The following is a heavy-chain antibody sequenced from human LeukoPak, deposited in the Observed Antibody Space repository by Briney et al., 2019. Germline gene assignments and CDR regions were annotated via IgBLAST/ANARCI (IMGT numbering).Heavy chain of an antibody. D-gene: IGHD3-9*01. CDR2: IYPGDSDT. J-gene: IGHJ4*02. CDR1: GYSFTSYW. Sequence: GESLKISCKGSGYSFTSYWIGWVRQMPGKGLEWMGIIYPGDSDTRYSPSFQGQVTISADKSISTAYLQWSGLKASDTAMYYCARSYYDILTGYYPTGYDYWGQGTLVTVSS. V-gene: IGHV5-51*01. CDR3: ARSYYDILTGYYPTGYDY.